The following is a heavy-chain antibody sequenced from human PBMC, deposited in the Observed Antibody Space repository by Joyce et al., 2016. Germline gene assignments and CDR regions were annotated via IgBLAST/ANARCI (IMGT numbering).Heavy chain of an antibody. D-gene: IGHD3-22*01. CDR3: AKGGVDYYDSSIDY. CDR1: GFTFSSFG. J-gene: IGHJ4*02. CDR2: ITYAGTNR. Sequence: QVQLVESGGGVVQPGRSLRLSCSASGFTFSSFGMHWVRQAPGKGVEWVALITYAGTNRYYADSVKGRFTISRDNSKHTLFLQMNSLRAEDTAVYYCAKGGVDYYDSSIDYWGPGTLVAVSS. V-gene: IGHV3-30*18.